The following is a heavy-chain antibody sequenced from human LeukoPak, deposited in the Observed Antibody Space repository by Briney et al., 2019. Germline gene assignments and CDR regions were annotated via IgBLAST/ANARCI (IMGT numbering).Heavy chain of an antibody. CDR1: GGSFSGYY. Sequence: TTSETLSLTCAVYGGSFSGYYWSWIRQPPGKGLEWIGEINHSGSTNYNPSLKSRVTISVDTFKNQFSLKLTSVTAADTAVYYCARGVCSGGSCYSEWNYWGQGTLVTVSS. D-gene: IGHD2-15*01. V-gene: IGHV4-34*01. J-gene: IGHJ4*02. CDR2: INHSGST. CDR3: ARGVCSGGSCYSEWNY.